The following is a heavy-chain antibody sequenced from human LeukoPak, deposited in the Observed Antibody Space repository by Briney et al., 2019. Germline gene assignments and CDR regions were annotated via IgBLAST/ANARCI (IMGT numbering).Heavy chain of an antibody. J-gene: IGHJ4*02. Sequence: GGSLRLSCAASGFTFSNYDMHWVRQAPGKGLEWVAFIRYDGSHKHQADSVKGRFTISRDNSKNMFYLQMNSLRVEDTAVYYCAKEGEQLGPDWMGYWGQGTLVTVSS. V-gene: IGHV3-30*02. CDR1: GFTFSNYD. CDR2: IRYDGSHK. CDR3: AKEGEQLGPDWMGY. D-gene: IGHD6-6*01.